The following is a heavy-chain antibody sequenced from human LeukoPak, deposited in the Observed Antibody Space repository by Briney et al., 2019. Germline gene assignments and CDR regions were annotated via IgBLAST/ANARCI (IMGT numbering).Heavy chain of an antibody. V-gene: IGHV3-15*01. J-gene: IGHJ4*02. CDR1: GFTFTNAW. D-gene: IGHD3-10*01. CDR3: TTDRGLTMIRGVLVD. Sequence: PGGSLRLSCTASGFTFTNAWMTWVRQAPGKGLVWVGRIKSKGDGETTDYAEPVKGRFSMSRDDSAATMYLQMYGLEAEDTAVYYCTTDRGLTMIRGVLVDWGQGALVTVSS. CDR2: IKSKGDGETT.